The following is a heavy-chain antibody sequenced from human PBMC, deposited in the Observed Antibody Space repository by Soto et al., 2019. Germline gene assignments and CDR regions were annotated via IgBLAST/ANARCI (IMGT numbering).Heavy chain of an antibody. D-gene: IGHD5-12*01. CDR2: ISAYNGNT. J-gene: IGHJ6*02. CDR1: GYTFTSYG. CDR3: ASASGLQLYYYYYGMDL. Sequence: ASVKVSCKASGYTFTSYGISWVRQAPGQGLEWMGWISAYNGNTNYAQKLQGRVTMTTDTSTSTAYMELRSLRSDDTAVYYCASASGLQLYYYYYGMDLWGQGTSVTVSS. V-gene: IGHV1-18*01.